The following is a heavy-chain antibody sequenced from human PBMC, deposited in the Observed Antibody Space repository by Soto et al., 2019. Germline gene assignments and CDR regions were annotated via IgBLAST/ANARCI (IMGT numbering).Heavy chain of an antibody. CDR1: GFSLRDHY. Sequence: AGGSLRLSCAASGFSLRDHYLAWIRQAPGKGLEWVSYISGSDATIYYGDPVKGRFTISRDSSKNSVFLQMNSLRGEDTAVYFCARGHYYGVDVWGQGTSVTVSS. CDR2: ISGSDATI. D-gene: IGHD3-10*01. V-gene: IGHV3-11*01. J-gene: IGHJ6*02. CDR3: ARGHYYGVDV.